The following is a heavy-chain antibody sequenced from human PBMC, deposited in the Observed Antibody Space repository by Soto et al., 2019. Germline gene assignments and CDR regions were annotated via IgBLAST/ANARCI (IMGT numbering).Heavy chain of an antibody. CDR1: GFSLSNAKMA. V-gene: IGHV2-26*01. Sequence: QVTLKESGPVLVKPTETLTLTCTVSGFSLSNAKMAVSWIRQPPGKALEWLAHIFSSDEKSYSTSLTSRLTIPKDTAKSQVVLTLTNMDPVDTATYYCARLESSAYSFYYWGKGTLVTVSS. CDR3: ARLESSAYSFYY. CDR2: IFSSDEK. D-gene: IGHD3-22*01. J-gene: IGHJ4*02.